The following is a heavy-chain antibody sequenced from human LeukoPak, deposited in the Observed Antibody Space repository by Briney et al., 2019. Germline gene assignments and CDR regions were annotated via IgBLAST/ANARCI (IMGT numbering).Heavy chain of an antibody. V-gene: IGHV3-9*01. Sequence: GESLRLSCAASGFTFDDYAMHWVRQAPGKGLEWVSGISWNSGSIGYADSVKGRFTISRDNAKNSLYLQMNSLRAEDTALYYCAKDMGHYDILTGYYGPGDDYYGMDVWGQGTTVTVSS. CDR2: ISWNSGSI. CDR3: AKDMGHYDILTGYYGPGDDYYGMDV. J-gene: IGHJ6*02. D-gene: IGHD3-9*01. CDR1: GFTFDDYA.